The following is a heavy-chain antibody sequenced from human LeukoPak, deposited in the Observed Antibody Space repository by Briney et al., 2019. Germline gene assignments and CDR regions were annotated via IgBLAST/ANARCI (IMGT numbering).Heavy chain of an antibody. D-gene: IGHD6-19*01. CDR2: INPNSGGT. Sequence: ASVKVSCKASGYTFTGYYMHWVRQAPGQGLEWMGWINPNSGGTNYAQKFQGRVTMTRDTSISTAYMELSRLRSDDTAVYYCARSHQWLVPFDYWGQGTLVTVSS. CDR1: GYTFTGYY. J-gene: IGHJ4*02. CDR3: ARSHQWLVPFDY. V-gene: IGHV1-2*02.